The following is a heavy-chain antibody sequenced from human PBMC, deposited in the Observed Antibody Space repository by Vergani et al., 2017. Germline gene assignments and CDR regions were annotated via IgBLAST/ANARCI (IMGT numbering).Heavy chain of an antibody. V-gene: IGHV3-11*01. CDR2: ISSSGSTI. J-gene: IGHJ4*02. Sequence: QVQLQESGPGLVKPSETLSLTCTVSGGSISSYYWSWIRQAPGKGLEWVSYISSSGSTIYYADSVKGRFTISRDNAKNSLYLQMNSLRAEDTAVYYCARGLDDFWSGYGTVDYWGQGTLVTVSS. CDR1: GGSISSYY. D-gene: IGHD3-3*01. CDR3: ARGLDDFWSGYGTVDY.